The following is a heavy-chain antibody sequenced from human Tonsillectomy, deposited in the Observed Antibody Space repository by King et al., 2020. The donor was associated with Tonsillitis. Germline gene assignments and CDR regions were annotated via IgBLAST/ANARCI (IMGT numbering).Heavy chain of an antibody. V-gene: IGHV1-69*04. J-gene: IGHJ4*02. D-gene: IGHD3-3*01. CDR2: IIPILGTT. CDR3: AKDFFSVLSGQAPVDS. CDR1: GGTFSRYS. Sequence: QLVQSGAQVKKPGSSVKVSCKASGGTFSRYSISWVRQAPGQGLEWMGRIIPILGTTNYAQKFQGRVTITAGKFTDTAYMELSSLRSEDTAVYYCAKDFFSVLSGQAPVDSWGQGTLVTVSS.